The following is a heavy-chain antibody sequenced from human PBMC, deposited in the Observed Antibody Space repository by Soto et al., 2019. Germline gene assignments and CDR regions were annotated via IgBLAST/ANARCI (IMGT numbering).Heavy chain of an antibody. V-gene: IGHV3-23*01. J-gene: IGHJ4*02. CDR2: ISGSGGST. Sequence: EVQLLESGGGLVQPGGSLRLSCAASGFTFSSYAMSWVRQAPGKGLEWVSAISGSGGSTYYADSVKGRFTISRDNSKNALYLQMNSLRAEDTAVYYCAKGRRITMIVHDYWGQGTLVTVSS. D-gene: IGHD3-22*01. CDR1: GFTFSSYA. CDR3: AKGRRITMIVHDY.